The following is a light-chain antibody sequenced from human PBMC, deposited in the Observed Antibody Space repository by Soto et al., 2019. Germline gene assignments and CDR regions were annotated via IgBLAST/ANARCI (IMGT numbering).Light chain of an antibody. CDR2: CNSDGSH. V-gene: IGLV4-69*01. Sequence: QLVLTQSPSASASLGASVKLTCTLSSGHSTYTIAWHQQQPEKGPRYLMNCNSDGSHTKGDGIPDRFSGSSSGAERYLTISNLQSEAEADYYCQTCSTGYVVFGGGTKLTVL. CDR1: SGHSTYT. CDR3: QTCSTGYVV. J-gene: IGLJ2*01.